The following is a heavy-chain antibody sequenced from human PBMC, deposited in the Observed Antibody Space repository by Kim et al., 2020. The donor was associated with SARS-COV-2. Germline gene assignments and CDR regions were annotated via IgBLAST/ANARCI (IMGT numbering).Heavy chain of an antibody. CDR2: IYHSGST. Sequence: SETLSLTCTVSGYSISSGYYWGWIRQPPGKGLEWIGSIYHSGSTYYNPSLKSRVTISVDTSKNQFSLKLSSVTAADTAVYYCARGRYSSGWYLENYGMDV. D-gene: IGHD6-19*01. CDR3: ARGRYSSGWYLENYGMDV. V-gene: IGHV4-38-2*02. J-gene: IGHJ6*01. CDR1: GYSISSGYY.